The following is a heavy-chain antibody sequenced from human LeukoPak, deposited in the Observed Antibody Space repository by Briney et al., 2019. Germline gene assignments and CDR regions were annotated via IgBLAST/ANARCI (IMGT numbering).Heavy chain of an antibody. CDR3: ARVNNYYDSSGYYSAEYFQH. CDR1: GYTFTRFY. V-gene: IGHV1-46*01. Sequence: ASVKVSCKASGYTFTRFYMHWVRQAPGQGLEWVGVINPSGGSTSYAQKFQGRVTMTRDTSTSTVYMELSSLRSEDTAVYYCARVNNYYDSSGYYSAEYFQHWGQGTLVTVSS. D-gene: IGHD3-22*01. CDR2: INPSGGST. J-gene: IGHJ1*01.